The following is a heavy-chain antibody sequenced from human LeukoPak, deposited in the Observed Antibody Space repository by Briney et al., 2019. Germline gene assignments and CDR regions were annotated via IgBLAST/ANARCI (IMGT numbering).Heavy chain of an antibody. D-gene: IGHD3-22*01. Sequence: GSLRLSCAASGFTFSSYSMNWVRQAPGKGLEWVSSISSSSSYIYYADSVKGRFTISRDNAKNSLYLQMDSLRVEDTAVYYCAKRADSSAHSFDYWGQGTLVTVSS. V-gene: IGHV3-21*01. CDR1: GFTFSSYS. CDR3: AKRADSSAHSFDY. J-gene: IGHJ4*02. CDR2: ISSSSSYI.